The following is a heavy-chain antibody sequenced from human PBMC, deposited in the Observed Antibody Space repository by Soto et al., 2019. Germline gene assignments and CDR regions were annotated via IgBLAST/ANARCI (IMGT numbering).Heavy chain of an antibody. J-gene: IGHJ4*02. V-gene: IGHV4-59*01. CDR1: GGSISSYY. Sequence: QVQLQESGPGLVKPSETLSLTCTVSGGSISSYYWSWIRQPPGKGLEWIGYIYYSGSTNYNPSLKSQVTISVDTSKNQFSLKLSSVTAADTAVYYCASSSYDSSGSFSYYFDYWGQGTLVTVSS. D-gene: IGHD3-22*01. CDR3: ASSSYDSSGSFSYYFDY. CDR2: IYYSGST.